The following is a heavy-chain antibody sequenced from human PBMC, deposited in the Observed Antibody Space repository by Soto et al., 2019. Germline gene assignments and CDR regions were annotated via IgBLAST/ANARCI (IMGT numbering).Heavy chain of an antibody. J-gene: IGHJ5*02. Sequence: GGSLRPSCAASGFTFSSYAISWVRQAPGKGLEWVAAISGSGGSTYYADSVKGRFTISGDKSKNTLYLQMNSLRAETTAVYYCEKGGYSYGEGDLGSWGQGTLVTVSS. D-gene: IGHD5-18*01. V-gene: IGHV3-23*01. CDR1: GFTFSSYA. CDR3: EKGGYSYGEGDLGS. CDR2: ISGSGGST.